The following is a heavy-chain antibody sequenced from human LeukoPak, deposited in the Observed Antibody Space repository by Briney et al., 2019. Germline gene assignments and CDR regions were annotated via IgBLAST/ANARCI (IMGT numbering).Heavy chain of an antibody. D-gene: IGHD3-10*02. J-gene: IGHJ5*02. CDR2: IYTSGST. Sequence: SWIRQPAGKGLEWIGRIYTSGSTNYNPSLKSRVTMSVDTSKNLFSLKLNSVTAADTAVYYCARAPTFGHWFDPWGQGTLVTVSS. V-gene: IGHV4-4*07. CDR3: ARAPTFGHWFDP.